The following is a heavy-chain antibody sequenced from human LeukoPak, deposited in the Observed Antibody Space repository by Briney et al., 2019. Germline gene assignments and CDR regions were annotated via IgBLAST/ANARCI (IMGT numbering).Heavy chain of an antibody. CDR1: GYTLTELS. CDR3: ATDQLWSDAFDI. CDR2: FDPEDGET. J-gene: IGHJ3*02. Sequence: GASVKVSCKVSGYTLTELSMHWVRQAPGKGLEWMGGFDPEDGETIYAQKFQGRVTMTEDTSTVTAYMELSSLRSEDTAVYYCATDQLWSDAFDIWGQGTMVTVSS. V-gene: IGHV1-24*01. D-gene: IGHD5-18*01.